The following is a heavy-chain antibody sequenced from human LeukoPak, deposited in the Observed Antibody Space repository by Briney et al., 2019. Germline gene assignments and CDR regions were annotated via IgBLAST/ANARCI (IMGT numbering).Heavy chain of an antibody. CDR1: GFTFSSYA. Sequence: GGSLRLSCAASGFTFSSYAMSWVRQAPGKGLEWVSAISGSGGSTYYADSVKGRFTISRDNSKNTLYLQMNSLRAEDAAVYYCAKDRYSSGWASYWYFDLWGRGTLVTVSS. CDR2: ISGSGGST. D-gene: IGHD6-19*01. CDR3: AKDRYSSGWASYWYFDL. J-gene: IGHJ2*01. V-gene: IGHV3-23*01.